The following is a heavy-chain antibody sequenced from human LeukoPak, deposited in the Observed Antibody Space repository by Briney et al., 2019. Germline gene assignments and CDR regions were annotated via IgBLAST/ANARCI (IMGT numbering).Heavy chain of an antibody. Sequence: GGSLRLSCAASGFTFSQSWMLWVRQSPGKGLEWVAKIKEDGSQKYYVDSVEGRFTISRDNAKNSLYLQMNTLRAEDTAVYYCARDRAYSSFDIWGQGTMVTVSS. D-gene: IGHD4-11*01. J-gene: IGHJ3*02. CDR3: ARDRAYSSFDI. V-gene: IGHV3-7*03. CDR2: IKEDGSQK. CDR1: GFTFSQSW.